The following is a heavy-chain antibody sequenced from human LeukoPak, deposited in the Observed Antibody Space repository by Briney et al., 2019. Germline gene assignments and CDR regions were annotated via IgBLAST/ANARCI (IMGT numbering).Heavy chain of an antibody. J-gene: IGHJ4*02. V-gene: IGHV4-38-2*01. Sequence: SETLSLTCAVSGYSISSGYYWGWIRQAAGKRLEWIGSIYHSGSTHYNPSLKSRVTISVDTPKNQFSLKLSAVTAADTAVYYCARSGTSSYFDYWGQGTLVTVSS. CDR3: ARSGTSSYFDY. D-gene: IGHD2-2*01. CDR2: IYHSGST. CDR1: GYSISSGYY.